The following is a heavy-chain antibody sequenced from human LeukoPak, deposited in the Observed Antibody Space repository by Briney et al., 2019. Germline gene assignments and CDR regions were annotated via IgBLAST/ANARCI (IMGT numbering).Heavy chain of an antibody. CDR1: GFTFGIYW. J-gene: IGHJ4*02. Sequence: GGSLRLSCAASGFTFGIYWMSWVRQAPGKGLEWVANIKQDGSEKFYVDSVKGRFTLSRDNAKNSLFLQMNSLRAEDTAVYYCARDYYGSRWYGDYWGQGTLVTVSS. V-gene: IGHV3-7*04. CDR3: ARDYYGSRWYGDY. D-gene: IGHD6-19*01. CDR2: IKQDGSEK.